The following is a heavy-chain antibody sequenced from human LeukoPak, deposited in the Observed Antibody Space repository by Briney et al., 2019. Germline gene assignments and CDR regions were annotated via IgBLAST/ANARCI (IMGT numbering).Heavy chain of an antibody. CDR2: ISYDGSNT. CDR1: GFTFSNYG. V-gene: IGHV3-30*03. CDR3: ARSNYYTVDV. Sequence: GGSLRLSCAASGFTFSNYGMHWVRQAPGKGLEWVADISYDGSNTYYADSVKGRFTISRDNAKNSLYLQMNSLRADDTAVYYCARSNYYTVDVWGQGTAVTVSS. J-gene: IGHJ6*02.